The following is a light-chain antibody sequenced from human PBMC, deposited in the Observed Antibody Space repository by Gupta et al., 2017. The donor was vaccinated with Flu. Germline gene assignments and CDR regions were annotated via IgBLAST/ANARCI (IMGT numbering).Light chain of an antibody. CDR1: NSDIGAYNY. CDR3: DSYGAVGV. V-gene: IGLV2-14*01. J-gene: IGLJ2*01. Sequence: QSALTQPASVSGSPGQSIAISCTGTNSDIGAYNYVSWYQQHPGKAPIRMIYEVSNRPSGVSTRFSGSKSANTASLTISGLQAEDESYYYCDSYGAVGVFGGGTKVTVL. CDR2: EVS.